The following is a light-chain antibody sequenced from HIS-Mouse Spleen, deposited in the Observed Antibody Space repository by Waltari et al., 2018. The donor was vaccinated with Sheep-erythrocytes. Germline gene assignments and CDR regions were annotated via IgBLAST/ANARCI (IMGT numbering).Light chain of an antibody. CDR3: QQSYSTPPT. J-gene: IGKJ4*01. V-gene: IGKV1-39*01. CDR1: QSISRY. Sequence: DIQMTQSPSSLSASVGDRVTITCRASQSISRYLNWYQQKPGKAPKLLIYAASSLQSGVPSRVSGSGAGADFTVTISSLQPEDFATYYCQQSYSTPPTFGGGTKVEIK. CDR2: AAS.